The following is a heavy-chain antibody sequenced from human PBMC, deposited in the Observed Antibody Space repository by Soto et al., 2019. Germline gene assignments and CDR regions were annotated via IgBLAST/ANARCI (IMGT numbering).Heavy chain of an antibody. V-gene: IGHV3-15*07. J-gene: IGHJ5*02. CDR3: ITAPQSALTDDRARS. D-gene: IGHD2-21*02. Sequence: EVQLVESGGGLVEPGGSLRLSCAASGFTLSSAWVNWVRQAPGKGLEWVGRIKSKTDGGTTDYAAPVKGRFTLSLDDSKKILYLRMNSLITEDTAVYYCITAPQSALTDDRARSWGRGTLVAVSS. CDR2: IKSKTDGGTT. CDR1: GFTLSSAW.